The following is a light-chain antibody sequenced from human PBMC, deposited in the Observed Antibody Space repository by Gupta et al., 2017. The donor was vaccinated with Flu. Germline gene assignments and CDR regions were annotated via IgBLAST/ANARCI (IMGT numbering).Light chain of an antibody. CDR3: QQSYYMPPT. J-gene: IGKJ3*01. V-gene: IGKV1-39*01. CDR2: ATS. Sequence: DIQMTQSPSSLSASVGDRVTIPCRASQSIDTYLNWYQKKPGKGPELLIYATSRVQSGVPSRFSGSGSGTHFTLTISGLQPEDSANYYCQQSYYMPPTFGDGTKVDIK. CDR1: QSIDTY.